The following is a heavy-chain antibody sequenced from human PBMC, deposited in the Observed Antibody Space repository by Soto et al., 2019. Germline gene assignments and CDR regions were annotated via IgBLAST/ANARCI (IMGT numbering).Heavy chain of an antibody. Sequence: QLQLQESGPGLVKPSETLSLTCTVSGGSISHYHWNWIRQAPGKGMELIGYIFYNGSTHYNPSLTSRVTISVDMSKHRRSLTLTSVTAADTAVYYCARSFYPWGQGTLVTVSS. V-gene: IGHV4-59*01. CDR1: GGSISHYH. J-gene: IGHJ5*02. CDR3: ARSFYP. CDR2: IFYNGST.